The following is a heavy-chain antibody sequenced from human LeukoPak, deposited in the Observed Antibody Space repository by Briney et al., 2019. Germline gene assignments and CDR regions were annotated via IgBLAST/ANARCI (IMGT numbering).Heavy chain of an antibody. CDR3: ARLQRNYDILTAYTFDY. CDR1: GGSISRYY. J-gene: IGHJ4*02. V-gene: IGHV4-59*08. Sequence: PSETLSLTCTVSGGSISRYYWSWIRQPPGKGLEWIGYIYYSGGTSYNPSLKSRVTISVGTSKNQFSLKLSSVTAADTAVYYCARLQRNYDILTAYTFDYWGQGTLVTVSS. D-gene: IGHD3-9*01. CDR2: IYYSGGT.